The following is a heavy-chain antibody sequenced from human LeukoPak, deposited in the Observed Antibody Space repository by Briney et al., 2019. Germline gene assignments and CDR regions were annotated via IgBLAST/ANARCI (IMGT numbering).Heavy chain of an antibody. CDR2: IYYSGST. CDR3: ASANYYDSSGHDAFDI. J-gene: IGHJ3*02. V-gene: IGHV4-59*01. Sequence: PSETLSLTCTVSGGSISSYYWSWIRQPPGKGLEWIGYIYYSGSTYYNPPLRSRVTISVDTSKNQFSLKLSSVTAADTAVYYCASANYYDSSGHDAFDIWGQGTMVTVSS. D-gene: IGHD3-22*01. CDR1: GGSISSYY.